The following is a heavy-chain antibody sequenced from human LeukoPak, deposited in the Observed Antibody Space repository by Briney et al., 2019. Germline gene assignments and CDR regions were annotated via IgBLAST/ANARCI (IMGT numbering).Heavy chain of an antibody. Sequence: PSETLSLTCTVSGGSISSSSYYWGWIRQPPGKGLEWIGYIYYSGSTNYNPSLKSRVTISVDTSKNQFSLKLSSVTAADTAVYYCARFIVVVPAAEAREGRRANNWFDPWGQGTLVTVSS. CDR1: GGSISSSSYY. J-gene: IGHJ5*02. D-gene: IGHD2-2*01. CDR3: ARFIVVVPAAEAREGRRANNWFDP. V-gene: IGHV4-61*05. CDR2: IYYSGST.